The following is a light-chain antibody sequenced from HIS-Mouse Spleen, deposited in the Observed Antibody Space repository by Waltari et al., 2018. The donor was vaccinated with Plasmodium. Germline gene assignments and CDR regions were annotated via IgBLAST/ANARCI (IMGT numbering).Light chain of an antibody. J-gene: IGLJ3*02. CDR3: YSTDSSGNHRV. CDR2: EDS. CDR1: ALPKKY. Sequence: SYELTQPPSVSVSPGQTARIPCSGDALPKKYAYWYKQKSGQAPVLVLNEDSKRPSGIPERFSGSSSGTMATLTISGAQVEDEADYYCYSTDSSGNHRVFGGGTKLTVL. V-gene: IGLV3-10*01.